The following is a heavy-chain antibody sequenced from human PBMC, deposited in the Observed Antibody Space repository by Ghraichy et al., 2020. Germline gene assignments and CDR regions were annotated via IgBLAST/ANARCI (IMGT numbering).Heavy chain of an antibody. D-gene: IGHD6-13*01. V-gene: IGHV4-59*08. CDR3: ARTLYSSSNGNWFDP. J-gene: IGHJ5*02. CDR2: IYYSGST. Sequence: SETLSLTCTVSGGSISSYYWSWIRQPPGKGLEWIGYIYYSGSTNYNPSLKSRVTISVDTSKNQFSLKLSSVTAADTAVYYCARTLYSSSNGNWFDPWGQGTLVTVSS. CDR1: GGSISSYY.